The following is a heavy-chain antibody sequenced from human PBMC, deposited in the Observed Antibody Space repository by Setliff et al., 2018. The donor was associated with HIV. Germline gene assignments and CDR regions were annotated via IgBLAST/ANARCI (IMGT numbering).Heavy chain of an antibody. CDR2: ISSYNGNT. J-gene: IGHJ6*03. CDR3: ARDEGGTTDYYYMDV. V-gene: IGHV1-18*01. D-gene: IGHD1-7*01. Sequence: ASVKVSCKASGYIFTSYGISWVRQAPGQGLEWMGWISSYNGNTNYAQKLQGRVTMTKDTSTSTAYMELRSLRSDDTAIYYCARDEGGTTDYYYMDVWGKGTTVTVSS. CDR1: GYIFTSYG.